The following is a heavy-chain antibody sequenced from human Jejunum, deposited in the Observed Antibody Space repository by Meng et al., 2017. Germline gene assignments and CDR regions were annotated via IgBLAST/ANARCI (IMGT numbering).Heavy chain of an antibody. Sequence: SLRLSCATSGFTFSNYGMHWVRQAPGKGLEWVAVIWYDGNKKYYADSVKGRFTVSRDQSRNTAYLQMNSLRAEDTAIYYCARDCDTSGQYGWFDPWGQGTLVTVSS. J-gene: IGHJ5*02. CDR1: GFTFSNYG. D-gene: IGHD3-22*01. CDR2: IWYDGNKK. V-gene: IGHV3-33*01. CDR3: ARDCDTSGQYGWFDP.